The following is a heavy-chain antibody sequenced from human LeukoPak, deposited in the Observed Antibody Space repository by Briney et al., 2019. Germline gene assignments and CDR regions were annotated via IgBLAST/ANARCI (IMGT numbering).Heavy chain of an antibody. CDR3: ARDLPDSGILTAQDI. D-gene: IGHD3-9*01. J-gene: IGHJ3*02. Sequence: GESLKISCKASGYSFTNYWIGWVRQMPGRGLEWMAIIYPGDSDTRYSPSFHGQVTISADKSISTAYMELSSLRSDDTAVYYCARDLPDSGILTAQDIWGQGTMVTVSS. V-gene: IGHV5-51*01. CDR2: IYPGDSDT. CDR1: GYSFTNYW.